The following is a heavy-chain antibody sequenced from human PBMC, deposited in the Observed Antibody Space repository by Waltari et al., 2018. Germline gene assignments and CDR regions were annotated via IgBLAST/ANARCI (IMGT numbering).Heavy chain of an antibody. Sequence: EVQLLESGGGLVQPGGSLRLSCAASGFTFSNYGMSWVRQAPGKGLEWVSALSDSGGSTYYADSVKGRFTISRDNSKNTLYLQMNSLRAEDTAIYYCARPNWYFDLWGRGTLVTVSS. CDR3: ARPNWYFDL. CDR2: LSDSGGST. J-gene: IGHJ2*01. V-gene: IGHV3-23*01. CDR1: GFTFSNYG.